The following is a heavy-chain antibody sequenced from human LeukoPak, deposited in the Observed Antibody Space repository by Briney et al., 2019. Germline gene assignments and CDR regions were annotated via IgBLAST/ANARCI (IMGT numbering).Heavy chain of an antibody. CDR1: GGSISSYY. D-gene: IGHD6-19*01. V-gene: IGHV4-4*07. CDR3: ARQIAVAGKAGLDY. J-gene: IGHJ4*02. CDR2: IYTTGST. Sequence: PSETLSLTCTVSGGSISSYYWTWLRPPAGKGLEWVGRIYTTGSTNYNPSLTSRVTMSVDPSKNQFSLKLSSVTAADTAVYYCARQIAVAGKAGLDYWGQGTLVTVSS.